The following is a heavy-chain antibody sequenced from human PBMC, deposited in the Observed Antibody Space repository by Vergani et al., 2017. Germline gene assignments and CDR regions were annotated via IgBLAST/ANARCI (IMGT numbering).Heavy chain of an antibody. CDR2: ISYDGSNK. D-gene: IGHD3-3*01. CDR3: ARRGYDFLYGYYYYMDV. CDR1: GFTFSSYG. J-gene: IGHJ6*03. V-gene: IGHV3-30*03. Sequence: QVQLVESGGGVVQPGRSLRLSCAASGFTFSSYGMHWVRQAPGKGLEWVAVISYDGSNKYYADSVKGRFTISRANSKNTLYLQMNSLRAEDTAVYYCARRGYDFLYGYYYYMDVWGKGTTVTVSS.